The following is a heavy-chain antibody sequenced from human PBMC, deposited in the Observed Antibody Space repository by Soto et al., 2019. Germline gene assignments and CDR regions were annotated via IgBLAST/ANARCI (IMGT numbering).Heavy chain of an antibody. D-gene: IGHD2-2*02. Sequence: QEQLVQSGGEVKKPGASVRVSCKASGYTFTKYGITWVRQAPGQGLEWMGWIGVYNGKTNYARKLQGRVIMTAATSASTAYMELRSLRSDDTAVYYCSRARYCTSPSCYNHYYYGMDIWGQGPTVSVSS. CDR1: GYTFTKYG. CDR2: IGVYNGKT. V-gene: IGHV1-18*04. J-gene: IGHJ6*02. CDR3: SRARYCTSPSCYNHYYYGMDI.